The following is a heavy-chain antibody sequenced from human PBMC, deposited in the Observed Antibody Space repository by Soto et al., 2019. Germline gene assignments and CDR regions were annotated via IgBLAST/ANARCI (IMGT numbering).Heavy chain of an antibody. V-gene: IGHV3-20*01. CDR3: ARDLSGSYYLRGFDP. CDR1: GFTFDDYG. Sequence: GGSLRLSCAASGFTFDDYGMSWVRQAPGKGLEWVSGINWNGGSTGYADSVKGPFTISRDNAKNSLYLQMNSLRAEDTALDHCARDLSGSYYLRGFDPWGQGTLVTVSS. D-gene: IGHD3-10*01. J-gene: IGHJ5*02. CDR2: INWNGGST.